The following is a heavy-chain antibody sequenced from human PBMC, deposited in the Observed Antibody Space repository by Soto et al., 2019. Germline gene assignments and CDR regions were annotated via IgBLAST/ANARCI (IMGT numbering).Heavy chain of an antibody. CDR1: GFTFSSYS. J-gene: IGHJ4*02. CDR2: ISSSSSYI. D-gene: IGHD3-10*01. Sequence: PGGSLRLSCAASGFTFSSYSMNWVRQAPGKGLEWVSSISSSSSYIYYADSVKGRFTISRDNAKNSLYLQMNSLRAEDTAVYYCATKQYGSGSYYRPHYWGQGTLVTVSS. CDR3: ATKQYGSGSYYRPHY. V-gene: IGHV3-21*01.